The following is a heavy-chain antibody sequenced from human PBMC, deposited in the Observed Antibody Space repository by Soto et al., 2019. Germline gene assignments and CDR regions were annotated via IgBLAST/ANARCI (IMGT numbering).Heavy chain of an antibody. V-gene: IGHV3-23*01. CDR1: GFTFSSYA. J-gene: IGHJ4*02. CDR3: AKVTGVVIMPYYFDY. Sequence: GGSLRLSCAASGFTFSSYAMSWVRQAPGKGLEWVSAISGSGGSTYYADSVKGRFTISRDNSKNTLYLQMNSLRAEDTAVSYCAKVTGVVIMPYYFDYWGQGTLVTVSS. CDR2: ISGSGGST. D-gene: IGHD3-3*01.